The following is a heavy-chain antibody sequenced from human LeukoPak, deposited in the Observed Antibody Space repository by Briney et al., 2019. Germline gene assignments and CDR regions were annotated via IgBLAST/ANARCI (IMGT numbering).Heavy chain of an antibody. Sequence: SVKVSCKASGGTFSSYAISWVRQAPGQGLEWMGGIIPIFGTANYAQKFQGRVTITADESTSTAYMELSSLRSEDTAEYYCARMYYYDSRLYYFDYWGQGTLVTVSS. CDR2: IIPIFGTA. V-gene: IGHV1-69*13. CDR3: ARMYYYDSRLYYFDY. D-gene: IGHD3-22*01. J-gene: IGHJ4*02. CDR1: GGTFSSYA.